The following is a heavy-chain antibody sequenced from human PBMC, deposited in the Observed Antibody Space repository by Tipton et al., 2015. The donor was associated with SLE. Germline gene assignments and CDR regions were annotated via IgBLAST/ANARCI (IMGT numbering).Heavy chain of an antibody. CDR2: INHSGST. J-gene: IGHJ4*02. Sequence: LRLSCAVYGGSFSGYYWSWIRQPPGKGLEWIGEINHSGSTNYNPSLKSRVTISVDTSKNQFSLKLSSVTAADTAVYYCARQYSSGYYFDYWGQGTLVTVSS. CDR1: GGSFSGYY. CDR3: ARQYSSGYYFDY. V-gene: IGHV4-34*01. D-gene: IGHD6-19*01.